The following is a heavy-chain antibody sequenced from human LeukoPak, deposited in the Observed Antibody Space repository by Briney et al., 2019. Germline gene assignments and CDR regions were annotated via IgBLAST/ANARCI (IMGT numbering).Heavy chain of an antibody. CDR2: IYYSGST. CDR1: GGSISSYY. D-gene: IGHD6-13*01. CDR3: ARVGYSSKLGYYYYYMDV. V-gene: IGHV4-59*01. Sequence: SETLSLTCTVSGGSISSYYWSWIRQPPAKGLEWIGYIYYSGSTNYNPSLTSRVTISVDTSKNQFSLKLSSVTAADTAVYYCARVGYSSKLGYYYYYMDVWGKGTTVTISS. J-gene: IGHJ6*03.